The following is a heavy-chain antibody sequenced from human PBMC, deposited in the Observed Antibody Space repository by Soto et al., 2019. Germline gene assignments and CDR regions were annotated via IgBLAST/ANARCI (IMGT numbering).Heavy chain of an antibody. D-gene: IGHD3-16*01. J-gene: IGHJ6*02. CDR2: ISAYNGNT. V-gene: IGHV1-18*01. CDR1: GYTFTSYG. CDR3: ATFYVKSYYYGMDV. Sequence: QVQRVQSGAEVKKPGASVKVSYKASGYTFTSYGISWVRQAPGQGLEWMGWISAYNGNTNYAQKLQDRVTMTTDTSTTTAYMELRSLRSDDTAVYYCATFYVKSYYYGMDVWGQGTTVTVSS.